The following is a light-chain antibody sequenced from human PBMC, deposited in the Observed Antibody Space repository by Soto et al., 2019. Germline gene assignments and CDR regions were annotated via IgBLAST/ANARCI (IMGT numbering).Light chain of an antibody. CDR3: QSYDTSRHVGV. V-gene: IGLV1-40*01. CDR2: ENT. Sequence: QSVLTQPPSVSGAPGQRVIISCTGSSSNIGAGSAVHWYQQLPGTAPKLLVNENTNRPSGVPDRFSGFKSGTSASLAITGLQAEDEADYYCQSYDTSRHVGVFGGGTKLTVL. J-gene: IGLJ3*02. CDR1: SSNIGAGSA.